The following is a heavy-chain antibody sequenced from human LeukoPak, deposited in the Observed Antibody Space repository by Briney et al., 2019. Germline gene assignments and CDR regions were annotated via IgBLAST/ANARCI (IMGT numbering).Heavy chain of an antibody. CDR3: ARGDRLTTLDC. J-gene: IGHJ4*02. D-gene: IGHD3-16*01. Sequence: GESLRLSCAASGFTFSSYEMNWVRQAPGKGLEWVSHIGNRGTTIFYADSVKGRFTISRDNAKNSLSLQMNSLRAEDAAIYYCARGDRLTTLDCWGQGTLVTVS. CDR2: IGNRGTTI. CDR1: GFTFSSYE. V-gene: IGHV3-48*03.